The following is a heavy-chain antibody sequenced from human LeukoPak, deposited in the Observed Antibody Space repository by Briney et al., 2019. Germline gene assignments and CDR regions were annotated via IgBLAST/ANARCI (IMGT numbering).Heavy chain of an antibody. Sequence: ASVKVSCRASGYTFTGYYMHWMRQAPGQGLEWMGWINPNSGGTKYAQKFQGRVTMTRDTSISTAYMELSNLRSEDTAVYYCARDQSGEWELLSGWWFDPWGQGTLVTVSS. D-gene: IGHD1-26*01. CDR2: INPNSGGT. V-gene: IGHV1-2*02. CDR3: ARDQSGEWELLSGWWFDP. CDR1: GYTFTGYY. J-gene: IGHJ5*02.